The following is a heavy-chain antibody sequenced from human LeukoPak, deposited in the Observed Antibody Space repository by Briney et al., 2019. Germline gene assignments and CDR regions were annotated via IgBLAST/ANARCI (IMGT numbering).Heavy chain of an antibody. CDR1: GFTFSSYA. D-gene: IGHD6-6*01. CDR3: AKMGIAARTPFDY. V-gene: IGHV3-23*01. Sequence: GGSLRLSCVASGFTFSSYAMSWVRQAPGKGLEWVSAISGSGGSTYYADSVKGRFTISRDNSKNTLYLQMNSLRAEDTAVYYCAKMGIAARTPFDYWGQGTLVTVSS. CDR2: ISGSGGST. J-gene: IGHJ4*02.